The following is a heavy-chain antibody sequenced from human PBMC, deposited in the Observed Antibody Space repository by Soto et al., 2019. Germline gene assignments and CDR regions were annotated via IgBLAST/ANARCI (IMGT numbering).Heavy chain of an antibody. CDR1: GDSMSSSNW. CDR2: AHHSGRT. J-gene: IGHJ4*02. Sequence: SETLSLTCTVSGDSMSSSNWWNWVRQPPGKGLEWIGEAHHSGRTNYNPSLKSRVTISVDTSKNQFSLKLSSVTAADTAVYYCARAPDVWGQGTPVT. V-gene: IGHV4-4*02. CDR3: ARAPDV.